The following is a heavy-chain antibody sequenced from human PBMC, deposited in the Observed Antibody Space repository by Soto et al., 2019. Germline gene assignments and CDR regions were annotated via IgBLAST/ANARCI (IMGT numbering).Heavy chain of an antibody. CDR2: INHSGST. CDR1: GGSISSYY. CDR3: ARDKITGLFDY. D-gene: IGHD2-8*02. J-gene: IGHJ4*02. Sequence: SETLSLTCTVSGGSISSYYWSWIRQPPGKGLEWIGEINHSGSTNYNPSLKSRVTISVDTSKNQFSLKLSSVTAADTAVYYCARDKITGLFDYWGQGTLVTVS. V-gene: IGHV4-34*01.